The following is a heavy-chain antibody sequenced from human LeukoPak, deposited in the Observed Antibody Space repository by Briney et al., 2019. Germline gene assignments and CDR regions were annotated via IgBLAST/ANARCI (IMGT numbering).Heavy chain of an antibody. CDR2: IYYSGST. Sequence: SETLSLTCTVSGGSISSYYWSWIRQPPGKGLEWIGYIYYSGSTNYNPSLKSRVTISVDTSKNQFSLKLSSVTAADTAVYYCARDQLAPANGMDVWGQGTTVTVSS. CDR3: ARDQLAPANGMDV. D-gene: IGHD3-10*01. V-gene: IGHV4-59*01. CDR1: GGSISSYY. J-gene: IGHJ6*02.